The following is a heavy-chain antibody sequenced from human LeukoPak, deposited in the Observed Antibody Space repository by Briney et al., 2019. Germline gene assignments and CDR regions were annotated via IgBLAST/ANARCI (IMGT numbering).Heavy chain of an antibody. Sequence: ASVKVSCKASGYTFTGYYMHWVRQAPGQGLEWVGYIYPNSGAAKYAQKFQGRVTMTRDMSINTAYMELSGLRSDDTAVYYCGTLLSNGPFDYWGQGSLVTVSS. J-gene: IGHJ4*02. CDR1: GYTFTGYY. CDR2: IYPNSGAA. V-gene: IGHV1-2*02. CDR3: GTLLSNGPFDY.